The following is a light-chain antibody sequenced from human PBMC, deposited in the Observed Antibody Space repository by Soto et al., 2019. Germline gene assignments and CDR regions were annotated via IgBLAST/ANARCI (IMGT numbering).Light chain of an antibody. J-gene: IGKJ2*01. CDR2: AAS. V-gene: IGKV1-39*01. CDR3: QRSWT. CDR1: QNISDS. Sequence: IQMTQSPSSLSASVGDRVTITCRASQNISDSLNWYQHKPGKAPKLLIYAASSLQSGVPSRFSGSGSGTDFTLTISSLQPEYFASYYCQRSWTFGQGTKLE.